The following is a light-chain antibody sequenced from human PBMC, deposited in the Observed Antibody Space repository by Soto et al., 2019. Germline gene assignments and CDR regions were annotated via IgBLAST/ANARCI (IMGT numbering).Light chain of an antibody. CDR2: KAS. CDR3: QHYNSYSGE. Sequence: DIQVTQSPSTLSGSAGDRVTITCRASQTIGCWLARYQKKPGKAPTHLNYKASASKNVAPKRFSGSGSAAKVTLTVSSLQPDDLATCYYQHYNSYSGEFGQVTKGSIK. CDR1: QTIGCW. J-gene: IGKJ1*01. V-gene: IGKV1-5*03.